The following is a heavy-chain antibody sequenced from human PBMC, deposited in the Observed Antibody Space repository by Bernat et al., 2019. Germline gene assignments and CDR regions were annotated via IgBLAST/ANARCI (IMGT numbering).Heavy chain of an antibody. J-gene: IGHJ5*02. V-gene: IGHV3-33*01. CDR2: IWYDGSNK. Sequence: QVQLVESGGGVVQPGRSLRLSCAASGFTFSSYGMHWVRQAPGKGLEWVAVIWYDGSNKYYADSVKCRFTISRDNSKNTLYLQMNSLRAYDTAVYYCARESSPVDTAMAPLLDSLCFDPWGQGPLVTVSS. CDR1: GFTFSSYG. CDR3: ARESSPVDTAMAPLLDSLCFDP. D-gene: IGHD5-18*01.